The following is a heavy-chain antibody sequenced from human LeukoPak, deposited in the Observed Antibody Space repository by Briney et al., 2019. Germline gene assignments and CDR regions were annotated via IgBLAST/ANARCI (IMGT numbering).Heavy chain of an antibody. J-gene: IGHJ4*02. V-gene: IGHV4-34*01. D-gene: IGHD3-9*01. CDR2: INHSGST. Sequence: PSETLSLTCAVYGVSFSGYYWSWIRQPPGKGLEWIGEINHSGSTNYNPSLKSRVTISVDTSKNQFSLKLSSVTAADTAVYYCARHAYFDWLPYFDYWGQGTLVTVSS. CDR3: ARHAYFDWLPYFDY. CDR1: GVSFSGYY.